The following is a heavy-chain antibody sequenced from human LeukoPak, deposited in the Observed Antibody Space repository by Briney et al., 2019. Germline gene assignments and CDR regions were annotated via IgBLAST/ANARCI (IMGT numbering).Heavy chain of an antibody. CDR3: ARESYYDSSGYLFDY. J-gene: IGHJ4*02. Sequence: PSETLSLTCTVSGGSISSSTYYRVWIRQPPGKGLEWIATIHYSGITYYNPSLKSRVTISVDTSMNQFSLNLNSVTAADTAVYYCARESYYDSSGYLFDYWGQGTLVTVSS. D-gene: IGHD3-22*01. CDR1: GGSISSSTYY. CDR2: IHYSGIT. V-gene: IGHV4-39*02.